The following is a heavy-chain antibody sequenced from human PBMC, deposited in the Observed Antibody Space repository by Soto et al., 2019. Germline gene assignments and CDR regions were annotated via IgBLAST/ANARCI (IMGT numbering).Heavy chain of an antibody. J-gene: IGHJ4*02. D-gene: IGHD6-13*01. CDR3: ARTYSSSWYYFDY. Sequence: SETLSLTCTVSGGSISSGDYYWSWIRQPPGKGLELIGYIYYSGSTYYNPSLKSRVTISVDTSKNQFSLKLSSVTAADTAVYYCARTYSSSWYYFDYWGQGTLVTVSS. CDR1: GGSISSGDYY. CDR2: IYYSGST. V-gene: IGHV4-30-4*01.